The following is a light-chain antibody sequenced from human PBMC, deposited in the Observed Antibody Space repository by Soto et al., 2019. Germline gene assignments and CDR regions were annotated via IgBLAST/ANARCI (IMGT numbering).Light chain of an antibody. Sequence: EVVLTQSPATLSLSPGERATLSCRASQSVDTYLAWYQQKPGQPPRLLIYDASNRATGIPARFSGSGSGTDFTLTITTLEPEDFAVYYCQQRINWPPWTFGPGTKV. J-gene: IGKJ3*01. CDR3: QQRINWPPWT. CDR1: QSVDTY. V-gene: IGKV3-11*01. CDR2: DAS.